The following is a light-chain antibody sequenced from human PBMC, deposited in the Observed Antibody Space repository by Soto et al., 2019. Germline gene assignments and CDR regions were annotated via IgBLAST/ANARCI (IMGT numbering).Light chain of an antibody. Sequence: DIQMTQSPSSLSASVGDRVTITCQASQDLTNYLNWYQQKPGKAPQLLIYDASTLETGVPSRFSGSGSGTDFTCPISSRQPDDVATYDCQQYDYLPLTFGGGTKVEIE. J-gene: IGKJ4*01. CDR1: QDLTNY. V-gene: IGKV1-33*01. CDR3: QQYDYLPLT. CDR2: DAS.